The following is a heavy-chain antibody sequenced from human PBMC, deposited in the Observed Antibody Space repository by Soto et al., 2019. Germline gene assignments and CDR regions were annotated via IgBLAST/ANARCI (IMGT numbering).Heavy chain of an antibody. Sequence: GASVKVSCKASGYTFTSYAMHWVRQAPGQRLEWMGWINAGNGNTKYSQKFQGRVTITRDTSASTAYMELSSLRSDDTAVYYCARTYGISTSCYLFDYWGQGTLVTVSS. CDR3: ARTYGISTSCYLFDY. V-gene: IGHV1-3*01. CDR1: GYTFTSYA. J-gene: IGHJ4*02. D-gene: IGHD2-2*01. CDR2: INAGNGNT.